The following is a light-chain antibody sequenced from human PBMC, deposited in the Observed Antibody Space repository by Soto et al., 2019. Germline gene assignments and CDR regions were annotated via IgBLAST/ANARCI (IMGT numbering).Light chain of an antibody. V-gene: IGKV3-15*01. Sequence: EIVMRQSPATLSVSPGERATLSCRASQSVSSSLAWYQQKPGQAPRLLIFGASTRATGIPARFSGSGSGTEFTLTISSLQSEDFAVYYCQQYNYWPPITFGQGTRLEIK. CDR2: GAS. CDR1: QSVSSS. J-gene: IGKJ5*01. CDR3: QQYNYWPPIT.